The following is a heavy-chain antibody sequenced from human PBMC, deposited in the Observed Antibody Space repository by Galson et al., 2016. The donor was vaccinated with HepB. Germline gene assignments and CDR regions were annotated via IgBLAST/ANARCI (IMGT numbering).Heavy chain of an antibody. Sequence: CAISGDSVSSDSAAWNWIRQSPSRGLEWLGRTYYRSNWYTDYAVSVQGRITINPDTSENQFSLQLNSVTPEDTAVYYRARDVGGVAAITSFFYFGLDVWGQGTAVTVSS. D-gene: IGHD6-6*01. CDR1: GDSVSSDSAA. V-gene: IGHV6-1*01. CDR2: TYYRSNWYT. J-gene: IGHJ6*02. CDR3: ARDVGGVAAITSFFYFGLDV.